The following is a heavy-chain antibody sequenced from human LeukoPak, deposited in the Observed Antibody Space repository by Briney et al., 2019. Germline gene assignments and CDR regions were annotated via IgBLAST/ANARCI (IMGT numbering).Heavy chain of an antibody. D-gene: IGHD3-22*01. CDR3: ATRISGSGFPIDY. Sequence: SESLSLTCAVSGYSISSSNWWGWIRQPPGKGLEWIGYIYYSGSIYYNPSLKSRVTMSVDTSKNQFSLKLSSVTAVDTAVYYCATRISGSGFPIDYRGQGTLVTVSS. V-gene: IGHV4-28*05. J-gene: IGHJ4*02. CDR2: IYYSGSI. CDR1: GYSISSSNW.